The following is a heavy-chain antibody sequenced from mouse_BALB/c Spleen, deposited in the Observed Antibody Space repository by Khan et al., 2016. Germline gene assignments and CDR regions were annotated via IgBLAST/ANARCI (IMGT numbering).Heavy chain of an antibody. J-gene: IGHJ3*01. CDR1: GFTFSSFG. V-gene: IGHV5-17*02. CDR3: ARAGLLAWFAY. CDR2: ISSGSSTI. Sequence: EVELVESGGGLVQPGGSRKLSCAASGFTFSSFGMHWVRQAPEKGLEWVAYISSGSSTIYYADTVKGRFTISRDNPKHTLFLQMTSLRSEYTALYYCARAGLLAWFAYWGQGTLVTVSA.